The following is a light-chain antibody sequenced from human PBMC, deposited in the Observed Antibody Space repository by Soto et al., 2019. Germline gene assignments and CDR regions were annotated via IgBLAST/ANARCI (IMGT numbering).Light chain of an antibody. CDR3: QQYGSLTTT. J-gene: IGKJ1*01. CDR1: QSVSSSY. CDR2: GAS. V-gene: IGKV3-20*01. Sequence: EIVLTQSPGTLSLSPGERATLSCRASQSVSSSYLAWYQQKVGQAPRLLIYGASSRATGIPDRFSGSGSVTDFTLTISRLEPEDFAVYYCQQYGSLTTTFGQGSKVEIK.